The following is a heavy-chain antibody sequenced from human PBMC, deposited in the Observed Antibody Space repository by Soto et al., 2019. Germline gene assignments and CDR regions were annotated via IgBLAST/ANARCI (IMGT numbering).Heavy chain of an antibody. D-gene: IGHD6-6*01. Sequence: EVQLLESGGGLVQPGGSLRLSCAASGFTFSSYAMSWVRQAPGKGLEWVSYISSSGSTIYYADSVKGRFTISRDNAKNSLYLQMNSLRAEDTAVYYCARGYSSSSPFFDYWGQGTLVTVSS. CDR3: ARGYSSSSPFFDY. CDR2: ISSSGSTI. CDR1: GFTFSSYA. V-gene: IGHV3-48*04. J-gene: IGHJ4*02.